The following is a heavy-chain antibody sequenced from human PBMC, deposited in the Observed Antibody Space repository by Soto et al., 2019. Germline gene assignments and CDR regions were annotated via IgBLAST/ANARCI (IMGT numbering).Heavy chain of an antibody. CDR3: ARDYGDYVHAFDI. D-gene: IGHD4-17*01. CDR1: GGSISSGGYY. V-gene: IGHV4-31*03. Sequence: QVQLQESGPGLVKPSQTLSLTCTVSGGSISSGGYYWSWIRQHPGKGLEWIGYIYYSGSTYYNPSLKSRVTISVDTSMNQVSRKLSSVTAADTALYYCARDYGDYVHAFDIWGQGTMVTVSS. J-gene: IGHJ3*02. CDR2: IYYSGST.